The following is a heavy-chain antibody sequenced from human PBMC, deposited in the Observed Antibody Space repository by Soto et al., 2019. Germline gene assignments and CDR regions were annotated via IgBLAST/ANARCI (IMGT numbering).Heavy chain of an antibody. V-gene: IGHV1-18*01. Sequence: QVQLVQSGAEVKKPGASVKVSCKASGYTFTSYGVSWVRQAPGQGLEWMGWISAYNGNKNYSQKLQGRVTMTTDTSTSTAYLELRSMRSDDTAVYYCASGLGIAEPLEVVAGMAVWGQGTTVTVSS. CDR3: ASGLGIAEPLEVVAGMAV. J-gene: IGHJ6*02. CDR1: GYTFTSYG. D-gene: IGHD6-13*01. CDR2: ISAYNGNK.